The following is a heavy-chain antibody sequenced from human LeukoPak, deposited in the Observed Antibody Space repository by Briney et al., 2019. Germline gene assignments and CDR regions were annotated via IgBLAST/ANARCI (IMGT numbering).Heavy chain of an antibody. V-gene: IGHV3-30*04. J-gene: IGHJ4*02. Sequence: PGRSLRLSCAASGFTFSSYAMHWVRQAPGKGLEWVAVISYDGSNKYYADSMKGRFTISRDNSKNTLYLQMNSLRAEDTAVYYCARDPADYGSGSFDYWGQGTLVTVSS. CDR2: ISYDGSNK. CDR3: ARDPADYGSGSFDY. D-gene: IGHD3-10*01. CDR1: GFTFSSYA.